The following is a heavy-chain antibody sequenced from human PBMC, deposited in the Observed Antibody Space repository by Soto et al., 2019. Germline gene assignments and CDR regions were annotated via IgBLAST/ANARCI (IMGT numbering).Heavy chain of an antibody. CDR2: IYHSGRT. CDR1: GGSISSGGYS. J-gene: IGHJ4*02. D-gene: IGHD6-19*01. V-gene: IGHV4-30-2*01. Sequence: QVQLQESGSGLVKPSQTLSLTCAVSGGSISSGGYSWSWIRQPPGKGLEWIGYIYHSGRTYYNPSLKSRVTRSVDRSHSQFSLKVSSVTAAGTAVYYGATAGGLGAVAADYWGQGTLVTAPS. CDR3: ATAGGLGAVAADY.